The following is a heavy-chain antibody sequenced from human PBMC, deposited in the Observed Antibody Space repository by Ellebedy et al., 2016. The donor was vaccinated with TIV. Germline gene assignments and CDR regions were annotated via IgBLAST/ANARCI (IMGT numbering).Heavy chain of an antibody. CDR3: ARDQKWDFLGGLFDY. D-gene: IGHD1-26*01. J-gene: IGHJ4*02. Sequence: ASVKVSXKASRYTFTGYYMHWVRQAPGQGLEWMGWINPNSGGTNYAQKLQGRVTMTTDTSTSTAYMELRSLRSDDTAVYYCARDQKWDFLGGLFDYWGQGTLVTVSS. V-gene: IGHV1-2*02. CDR1: RYTFTGYY. CDR2: INPNSGGT.